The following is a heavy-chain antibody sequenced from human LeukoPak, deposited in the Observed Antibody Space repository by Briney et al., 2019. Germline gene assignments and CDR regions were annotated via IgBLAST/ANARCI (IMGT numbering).Heavy chain of an antibody. CDR1: GSSISSGYY. J-gene: IGHJ4*02. Sequence: SETLSLTCAVSGSSISSGYYWGWIRQPPGKGLEWIGSIYHSGSTYYNPSLKSRVTISVDTSKNQFSLKLSSVTAPDTAVYYCAKVQLSSVGNGSIIYFDYWGQGTLVTVSS. V-gene: IGHV4-38-2*01. CDR2: IYHSGST. D-gene: IGHD6-13*01. CDR3: AKVQLSSVGNGSIIYFDY.